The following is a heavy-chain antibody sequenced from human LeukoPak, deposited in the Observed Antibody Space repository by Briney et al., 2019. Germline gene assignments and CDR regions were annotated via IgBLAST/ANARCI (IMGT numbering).Heavy chain of an antibody. CDR3: ARGFYGEYDY. Sequence: PSETLSLTCTVSGGSVSSGSYYWSWIRQPPGKGLVWIGYIYYSGSTNYNPSLKSRVTISVDTSKNQFSLKLSSVTAADTAVYYCARGFYGEYDYWGQGTLVTVSS. CDR1: GGSVSSGSYY. J-gene: IGHJ4*02. CDR2: IYYSGST. D-gene: IGHD4-17*01. V-gene: IGHV4-61*01.